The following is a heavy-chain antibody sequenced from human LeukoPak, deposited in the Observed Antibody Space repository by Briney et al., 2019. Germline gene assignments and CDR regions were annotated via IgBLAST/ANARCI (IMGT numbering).Heavy chain of an antibody. Sequence: SETLSLTCTVSGGSISSYYWSWIRQPPGKGLEWIGYIYYSGSINYSPSLKNRVTISVDTSKNQFSLKLSSVIAADTAVYYCARRLRAFGYYYYAMDVWGQGTTVTVSS. CDR3: ARRLRAFGYYYYAMDV. V-gene: IGHV4-59*08. CDR1: GGSISSYY. J-gene: IGHJ6*02. CDR2: IYYSGSI. D-gene: IGHD2/OR15-2a*01.